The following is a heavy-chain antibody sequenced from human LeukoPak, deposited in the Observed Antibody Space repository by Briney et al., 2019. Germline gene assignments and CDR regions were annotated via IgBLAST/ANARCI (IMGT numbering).Heavy chain of an antibody. V-gene: IGHV3-21*01. CDR3: ARLGTAVSGSSPNWFDP. CDR2: ISSSSSNI. D-gene: IGHD1-26*01. Sequence: GGSLRLSCAASGFTFSSYSMNWLRQAPGKGLEWVSSISSSSSNIYYADSVKGRFTISRDNAKNSLHLQMSSLRAEDTAVYYCARLGTAVSGSSPNWFDPWGQGTLVTVSS. CDR1: GFTFSSYS. J-gene: IGHJ5*02.